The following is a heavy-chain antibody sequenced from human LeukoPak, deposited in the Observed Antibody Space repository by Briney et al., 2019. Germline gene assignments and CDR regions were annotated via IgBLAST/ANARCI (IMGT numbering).Heavy chain of an antibody. D-gene: IGHD4-17*01. V-gene: IGHV7-4-1*01. Sequence: ASVKVSCKASGYTFTSYAMNWVRQAPGQGLEWMGWINTNTGNPTYAQGFTGRFVFSLDTSVSTAYLQICGLKAEDTAVYYCARQGTLYGDYYYYGMDVWGKGTTVTVSS. CDR3: ARQGTLYGDYYYYGMDV. CDR1: GYTFTSYA. J-gene: IGHJ6*04. CDR2: INTNTGNP.